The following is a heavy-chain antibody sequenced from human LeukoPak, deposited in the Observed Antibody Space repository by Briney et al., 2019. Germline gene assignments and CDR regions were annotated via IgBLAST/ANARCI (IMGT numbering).Heavy chain of an antibody. CDR1: GYTFTRYY. J-gene: IGHJ4*02. Sequence: GASVKVSCTASGYTFTRYYMYWVRQAPGQGLECMGIINPSAGSTSYAQKFQGRVTMTRDTSTSTVYMEVSSLKSDDTAVYYSARRNSGYQDLDFWGQGTLITVSS. D-gene: IGHD5-12*01. V-gene: IGHV1-46*01. CDR3: ARRNSGYQDLDF. CDR2: INPSAGST.